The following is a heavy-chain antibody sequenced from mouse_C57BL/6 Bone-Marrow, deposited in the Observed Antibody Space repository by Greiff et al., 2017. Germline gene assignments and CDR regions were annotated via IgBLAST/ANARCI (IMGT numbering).Heavy chain of an antibody. J-gene: IGHJ2*01. CDR2: IYPGSGNT. D-gene: IGHD1-1*01. Sequence: VQRVEPGAELVRPGASVKMSCKASGYTFTDYYINWVKQRPGQGLEWIARIYPGSGNTYYNEKFKGKATLTEDKASSTAYMQLSSLTSEDSAVYFCARCVYYGSSYVFDYWGQGTTLTVSS. V-gene: IGHV1-76*01. CDR3: ARCVYYGSSYVFDY. CDR1: GYTFTDYY.